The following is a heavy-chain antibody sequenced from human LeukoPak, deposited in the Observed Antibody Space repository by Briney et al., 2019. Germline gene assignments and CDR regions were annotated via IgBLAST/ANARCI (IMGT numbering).Heavy chain of an antibody. D-gene: IGHD3-3*01. CDR3: ARIRSRHDFWSGYNFDY. CDR2: INHSGST. J-gene: IGHJ4*02. CDR1: GGSFSGYY. V-gene: IGHV4-34*01. Sequence: SETLSLTCAVYGGSFSGYYWSWIRQPPGKGLEWIGEINHSGSTNYNPSLKSRVTISVDTSKNQFSLKLSSVTAADTAVYYCARIRSRHDFWSGYNFDYWGQGTLVTVSS.